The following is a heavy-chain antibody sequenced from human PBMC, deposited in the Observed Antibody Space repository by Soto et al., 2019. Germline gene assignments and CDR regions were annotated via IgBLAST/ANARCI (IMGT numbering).Heavy chain of an antibody. CDR2: ISYDGSNK. CDR3: AKDMNIAVAGNIDY. V-gene: IGHV3-30*18. CDR1: GFTFSSYG. Sequence: GGSLRLSCAASGFTFSSYGMHWVRQAPGKGLEWVAVISYDGSNKYYADSVKGRFTISRGNSKNTLYLQMNSLRAEDTAVYYCAKDMNIAVAGNIDYWGQGTLVTVYS. J-gene: IGHJ4*02. D-gene: IGHD6-19*01.